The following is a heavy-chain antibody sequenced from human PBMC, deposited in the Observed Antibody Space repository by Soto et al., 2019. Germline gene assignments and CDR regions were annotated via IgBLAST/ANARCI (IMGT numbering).Heavy chain of an antibody. CDR3: AKDEAGYSSSWYPFDY. CDR1: GFTFSSYG. J-gene: IGHJ4*02. D-gene: IGHD6-13*01. CDR2: ISYDGSNK. Sequence: GGSLRLSCAASGFTFSSYGMHWVRQAPGKGLEWVAVISYDGSNKYYADSVKGRFTISRDNSKSTLYLQVNTLRAEDTAVYYCAKDEAGYSSSWYPFDYWGQGTLVTVSS. V-gene: IGHV3-30*18.